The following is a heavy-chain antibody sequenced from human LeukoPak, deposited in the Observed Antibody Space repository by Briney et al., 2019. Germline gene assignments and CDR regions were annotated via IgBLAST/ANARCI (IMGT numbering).Heavy chain of an antibody. CDR3: ASYNDYGGLALDC. D-gene: IGHD4-23*01. Sequence: SETLSLTCTVSGGSISSYYWSWIRQPPGKGLEWIGYIHYSGSTNYNPSLKSRVTISVDTSKNQFSLKLSSVTAADTAVYYCASYNDYGGLALDCWGQGTLVTVSS. V-gene: IGHV4-59*08. CDR2: IHYSGST. CDR1: GGSISSYY. J-gene: IGHJ4*02.